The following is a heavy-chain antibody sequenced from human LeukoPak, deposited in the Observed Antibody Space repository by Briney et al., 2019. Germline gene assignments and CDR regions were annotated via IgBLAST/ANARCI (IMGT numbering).Heavy chain of an antibody. CDR2: ITGTTGNT. D-gene: IGHD2-8*02. CDR3: AKGTLGSCTGARCYPFDY. Sequence: GSLRLSCGASGFTFSAYAMNWVRQAPGKEMEWVSSITGTTGNTYVADSVKGRFTISRDNSRNTLYLQMNSLRAEDTAIYYCAKGTLGSCTGARCYPFDYWGQGALVTVSS. V-gene: IGHV3-23*01. CDR1: GFTFSAYA. J-gene: IGHJ4*02.